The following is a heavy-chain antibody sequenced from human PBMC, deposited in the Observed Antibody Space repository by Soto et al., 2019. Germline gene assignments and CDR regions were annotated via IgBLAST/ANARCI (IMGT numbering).Heavy chain of an antibody. CDR1: GGTFSSYA. V-gene: IGHV1-69*01. D-gene: IGHD6-13*01. CDR2: IIPIFGTA. Sequence: QVQLVQSGAEVKKPGSSVKVSCKASGGTFSSYAISWVRQAPGQGLEWMGGIIPIFGTANYAQKFQGRVTITADESTSTAYMELSSLRSEDTAVYYCARGPPQQLVHSPSYLLDLDDDYYYGMDVWGQGTTLTVSS. CDR3: ARGPPQQLVHSPSYLLDLDDDYYYGMDV. J-gene: IGHJ6*02.